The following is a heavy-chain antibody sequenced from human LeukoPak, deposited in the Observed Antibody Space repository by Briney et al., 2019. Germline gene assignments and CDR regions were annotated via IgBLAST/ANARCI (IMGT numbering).Heavy chain of an antibody. CDR1: GGSISSYY. CDR3: ARALYGSGSYWFDY. D-gene: IGHD3-10*01. V-gene: IGHV4-59*01. Sequence: PSETLSLTCTVPGGSISSYYWSWIRQPPGKGLEWIGYIYYSGSTNYNPSLKSRVTISVDTSKNQFSLKLSSVTAADTAVYYCARALYGSGSYWFDYWGQGTLVTVSS. CDR2: IYYSGST. J-gene: IGHJ4*02.